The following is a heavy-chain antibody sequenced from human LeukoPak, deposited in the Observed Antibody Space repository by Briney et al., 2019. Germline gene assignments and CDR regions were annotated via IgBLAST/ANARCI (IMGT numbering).Heavy chain of an antibody. D-gene: IGHD6-19*01. CDR3: ARGVYSSGWIDN. Sequence: GGSLRLSCAASGFTFSSYAMSWVRQAPGKGLEWVSAISGSGGSTYYADSVKGRFTISRDNSKNTLYLQLSSLRAEDTAVYYCARGVYSSGWIDNWGQGTLVTVSS. CDR2: ISGSGGST. J-gene: IGHJ4*02. V-gene: IGHV3-23*01. CDR1: GFTFSSYA.